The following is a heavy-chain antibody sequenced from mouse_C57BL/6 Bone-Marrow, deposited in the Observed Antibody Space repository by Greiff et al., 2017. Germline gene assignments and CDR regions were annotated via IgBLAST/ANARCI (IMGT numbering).Heavy chain of an antibody. CDR3: ARMGSWHY. J-gene: IGHJ4*01. V-gene: IGHV8-8*01. Sequence: QVTLKESGPGILQPSQTLSLTCSFSGFSLSTFGMAVGRIRPPSGMGLVWLAHICCDDDKYYNPALKSWLTISNDTSNNQVFQMIANAENADTATYYCARMGSWHYWGQGTTVTVSS. CDR1: GFSLSTFGMA. CDR2: ICCDDDK.